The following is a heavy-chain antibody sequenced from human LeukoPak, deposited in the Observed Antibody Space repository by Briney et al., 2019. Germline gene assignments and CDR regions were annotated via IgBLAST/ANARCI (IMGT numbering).Heavy chain of an antibody. V-gene: IGHV4-4*07. CDR2: IYHSGST. D-gene: IGHD3-16*01. CDR3: ARSPMITFGGALDY. Sequence: SETLSLTCTVSGGSISSYYWSWIRQPAGKGLEWIGRIYHSGSTYYHQSLKSRVTISIDTSKSRFSLKLSSVTAADTAVYYCARSPMITFGGALDYWGQGSLVIVSS. CDR1: GGSISSYY. J-gene: IGHJ4*02.